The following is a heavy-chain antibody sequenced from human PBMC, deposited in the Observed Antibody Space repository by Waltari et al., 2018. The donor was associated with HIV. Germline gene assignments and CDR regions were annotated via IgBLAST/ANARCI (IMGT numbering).Heavy chain of an antibody. CDR3: ARGSRGSGSYY. CDR1: GGSISIGGYY. J-gene: IGHJ4*02. D-gene: IGHD3-10*01. CDR2: IYYSGST. Sequence: QVQLQESGPGLVKPSQTLSLTCTVSGGSISIGGYYWSWIRQHPGKGLEWIGYIYYSGSTYYNPSLKSRVTISVDMSKNQFSLKLSSVTAADTAVYYCARGSRGSGSYYWGQGTLVTVSS. V-gene: IGHV4-31*03.